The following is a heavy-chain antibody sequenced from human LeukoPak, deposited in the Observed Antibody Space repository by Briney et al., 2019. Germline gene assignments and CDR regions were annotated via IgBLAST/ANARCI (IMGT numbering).Heavy chain of an antibody. CDR2: ISHTGST. V-gene: IGHV4-30-2*01. CDR1: GGSVSRGGFS. D-gene: IGHD2/OR15-2a*01. J-gene: IGHJ6*02. Sequence: PSETLSLTCAVSGGSVSRGGFSGRWIRQPPGKGLECIGSISHTGSTYYNPSLKSRVTISVDSSKNQFSLKLSSVTAADTAVYYCAREGYFYGMDVWGQGTTVTVSS. CDR3: AREGYFYGMDV.